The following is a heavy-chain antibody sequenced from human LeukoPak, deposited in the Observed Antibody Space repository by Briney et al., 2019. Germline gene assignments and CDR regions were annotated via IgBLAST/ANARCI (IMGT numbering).Heavy chain of an antibody. D-gene: IGHD3-9*01. V-gene: IGHV4-34*01. J-gene: IGHJ6*02. CDR1: GGSFSGYY. Sequence: KPSETLSLTCAVYGGSFSGYYWSWIRQPPGKGLEWIGEINHSGSTNYNPSLKSRVTISVDTSKNQFSLKLSSVTAADTAVYYCARGPDIGYYYYYGMDVWGQGTTVTVSS. CDR3: ARGPDIGYYYYYGMDV. CDR2: INHSGST.